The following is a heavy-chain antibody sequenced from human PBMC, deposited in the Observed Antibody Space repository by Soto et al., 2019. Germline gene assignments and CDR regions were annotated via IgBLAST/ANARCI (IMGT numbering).Heavy chain of an antibody. CDR3: AKDNPAVDY. V-gene: IGHV3-30*18. CDR1: GLTFSSYG. Sequence: QVQLVESGGGVVQPGRPLRLSCAAPGLTFSSYGMHWVRQGQGKGREWVAMILYVGSDKYYADSVKDRFIISRDNSKNTLFLQMNALTGEDTALYYCAKDNPAVDYWGQGALVTVSS. J-gene: IGHJ4*02. CDR2: ILYVGSDK.